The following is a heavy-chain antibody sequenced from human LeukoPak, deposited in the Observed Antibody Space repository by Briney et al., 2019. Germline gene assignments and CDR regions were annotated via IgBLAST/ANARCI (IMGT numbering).Heavy chain of an antibody. CDR2: MNPNSGNT. J-gene: IGHJ4*02. D-gene: IGHD3-16*01. V-gene: IGHV1-8*01. CDR3: ARGYDYVWGSQSPHFDY. CDR1: GYTFTSYD. Sequence: ASVKVSCKASGYTFTSYDINWVRQATGQGLEWMGWMNPNSGNTGYAQKFQGRVTMTRSTSISTAYMELSSLRSEDTAVYYCARGYDYVWGSQSPHFDYWGQGTLVTVSS.